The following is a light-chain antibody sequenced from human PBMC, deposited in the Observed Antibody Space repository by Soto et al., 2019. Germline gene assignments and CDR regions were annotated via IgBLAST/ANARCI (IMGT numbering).Light chain of an antibody. CDR2: DVS. CDR3: SSYSSSSTLVL. Sequence: QSALTQPASVSGSPGQSITISCTGTSSDVGSYNYVSWYQQHPGKAPKLIIYDVSNRPSGLSSRFSGSKSGNTASLTISGLQAEDEGDYYCSSYSSSSTLVLFGGWTKVTVL. J-gene: IGLJ2*01. V-gene: IGLV2-14*03. CDR1: SSDVGSYNY.